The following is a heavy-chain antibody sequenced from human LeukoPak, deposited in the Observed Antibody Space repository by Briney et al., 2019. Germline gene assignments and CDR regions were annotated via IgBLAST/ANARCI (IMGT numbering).Heavy chain of an antibody. V-gene: IGHV4-30-4*01. J-gene: IGHJ4*02. Sequence: PSETLSLTCTVSGGSITNGDNYWSWIRQPPGKDLEWIGYIYHSGSTYYNPSLESRVTVSVDTSKNQFSLKLRSVTAADTAVYYCARDSSGASYVVWGQGTLVTVSS. CDR2: IYHSGST. CDR3: ARDSSGASYVV. CDR1: GGSITNGDNY. D-gene: IGHD1-26*01.